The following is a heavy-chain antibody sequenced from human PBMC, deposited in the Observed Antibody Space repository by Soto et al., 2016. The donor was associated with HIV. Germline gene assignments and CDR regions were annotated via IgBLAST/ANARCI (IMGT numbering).Heavy chain of an antibody. D-gene: IGHD5-18*01. CDR3: ASRGDVDTAMVDAFDI. CDR2: INPYNGNT. Sequence: QVQLVQSGAEVKKPGASVKVSCKASGYTFTSYDINWVRQATGQGLEWMGWINPYNGNTNYAQKFQGRGTMTTDTSTNTAYMELSRLRSDDTAVYYCASRGDVDTAMVDAFDIWGQGTMVTVSS. CDR1: GYTFTSYD. J-gene: IGHJ3*02. V-gene: IGHV1-18*01.